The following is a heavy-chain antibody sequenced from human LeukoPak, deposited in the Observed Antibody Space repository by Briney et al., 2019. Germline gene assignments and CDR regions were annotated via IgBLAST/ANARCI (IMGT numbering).Heavy chain of an antibody. V-gene: IGHV1-8*03. CDR3: ARGDFWSGYYGYMDV. CDR2: MNPNSSNT. D-gene: IGHD3-3*01. J-gene: IGHJ6*03. CDR1: GYTFTSYD. Sequence: ASVKVSCKASGYTFTSYDINWVRQATGQGLEWMGWMNPNSSNTGYAQKFQGRVTITRNTSISTAYMELSSLRSEDTAVYYCARGDFWSGYYGYMDVWGKGTTVTVSS.